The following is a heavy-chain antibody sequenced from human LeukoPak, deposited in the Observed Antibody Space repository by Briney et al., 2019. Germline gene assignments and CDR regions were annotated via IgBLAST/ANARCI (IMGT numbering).Heavy chain of an antibody. CDR2: ISGSGGST. D-gene: IGHD3-10*02. CDR1: GFTFSSYA. J-gene: IGHJ6*04. Sequence: PPGGSLRLSCAASGFTFSSYAMSWVRQAPGEGLEWVSAISGSGGSTYYADSVKGRFTISRDNAKNSLYLQMNSLRAEDTAVYYCAELGITMIGGVWGKGTTVTISS. CDR3: AELGITMIGGV. V-gene: IGHV3-23*01.